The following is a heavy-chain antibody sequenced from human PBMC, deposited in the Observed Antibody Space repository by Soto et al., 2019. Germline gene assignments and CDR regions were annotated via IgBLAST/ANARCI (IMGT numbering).Heavy chain of an antibody. V-gene: IGHV1-18*01. J-gene: IGHJ4*01. CDR3: ARQAPWGNSQFDY. D-gene: IGHD1-1*01. CDR1: GYTFTNYD. Sequence: ASVKVSCKASGYTFTNYDISWVRQAPGQGLEWLGWISGYNGNRDYAQKFQGRVTMTTDTSTSTVYMELRSLRSDDTAVYYCARQAPWGNSQFDYWGHGTPVTVSS. CDR2: ISGYNGNR.